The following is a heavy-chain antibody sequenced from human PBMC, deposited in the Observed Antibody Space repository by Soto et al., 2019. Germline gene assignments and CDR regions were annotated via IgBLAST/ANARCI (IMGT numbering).Heavy chain of an antibody. Sequence: EVQLVESGGGLVKPGGSLRLSCAASGFSFSSYSMNWVRQAPGTGLEWVSFISSINDYIYYADSVKGRFTISRDNARNSLYLQMNSLRAEETGAYYCARESNFWSDTGDGVDVWGQGTTVTVSS. CDR1: GFSFSSYS. D-gene: IGHD3-3*01. CDR2: ISSINDYI. CDR3: ARESNFWSDTGDGVDV. V-gene: IGHV3-21*02. J-gene: IGHJ6*02.